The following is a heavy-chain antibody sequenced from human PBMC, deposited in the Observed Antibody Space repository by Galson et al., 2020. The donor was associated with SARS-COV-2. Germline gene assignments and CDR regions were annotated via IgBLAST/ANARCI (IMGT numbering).Heavy chain of an antibody. V-gene: IGHV3-23*01. CDR2: ITGSGGNT. Sequence: GESLKISCAASGFTFSYSAMSWVRQAPGKGLEWVSTITGSGGNTHYADSVKGRFTISRDNSKNTLYLQMNNLKAEDAALYYCAKSIVGAVAFDYWGQGAMVTVSS. CDR1: GFTFSYSA. J-gene: IGHJ4*02. D-gene: IGHD1-26*01. CDR3: AKSIVGAVAFDY.